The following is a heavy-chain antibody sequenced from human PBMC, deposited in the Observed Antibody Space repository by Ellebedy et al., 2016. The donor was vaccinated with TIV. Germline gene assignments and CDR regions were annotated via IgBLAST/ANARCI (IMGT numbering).Heavy chain of an antibody. J-gene: IGHJ3*02. CDR1: GGSLTNHF. Sequence: MPSETLSLTCTVSGGSLTNHFWSWIRQPPGKGLEWIGYIYYSGRTNYNPSLKSRVTISVDTSKNQFSLKLTSVTAADTAVYYCSNTYSSEWSPNDAFDIWGQGTMVTVSS. CDR3: SNTYSSEWSPNDAFDI. D-gene: IGHD6-19*01. CDR2: IYYSGRT. V-gene: IGHV4-59*11.